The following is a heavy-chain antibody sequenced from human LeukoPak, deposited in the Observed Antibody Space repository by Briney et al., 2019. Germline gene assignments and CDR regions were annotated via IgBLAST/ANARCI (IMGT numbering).Heavy chain of an antibody. J-gene: IGHJ4*02. V-gene: IGHV4-59*01. CDR1: GGSISSYY. D-gene: IGHD5-18*01. CDR2: IYYSGST. Sequence: KPSETLSLTCTVSGGSISSYYWSWIRQPPGKGLEWIGYIYYSGSTNYNPSLKSRVTISVDTSKNQFSLKLCSVTAADTAVYYCARGRVRYSYGFYYWGQGTLVTVSS. CDR3: ARGRVRYSYGFYY.